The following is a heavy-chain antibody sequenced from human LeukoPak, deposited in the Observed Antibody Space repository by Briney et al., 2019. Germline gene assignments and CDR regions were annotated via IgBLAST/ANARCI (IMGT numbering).Heavy chain of an antibody. CDR1: GFTFSSYP. CDR2: IDSGGST. V-gene: IGHV3-23*01. Sequence: GGSLRLSCAASGFTFSSYPMTWVRQAPVKGLEWVSSIDSGGSTYYADSVKGRFTISRDNSKNTLSLQVNSLRAEDTAVYYCAKGRPGAYYFDYWGQGTLVTVSS. CDR3: AKGRPGAYYFDY. J-gene: IGHJ4*02. D-gene: IGHD3-10*01.